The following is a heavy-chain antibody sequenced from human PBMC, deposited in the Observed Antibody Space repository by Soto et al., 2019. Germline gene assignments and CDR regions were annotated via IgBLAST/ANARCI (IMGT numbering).Heavy chain of an antibody. CDR2: IIDSGGST. Sequence: PGGSLRLSCAASGFTFSSCAMGWVRQAPGKGLEWVSDIIDSGGSTYYADSVKGGFTISRDNSKSTLYLQMNSLRAEDTALYYCAKGRSYYCYYGVDVWGQGTTVTVSS. J-gene: IGHJ6*02. V-gene: IGHV3-23*01. CDR3: AKGRSYYCYYGVDV. CDR1: GFTFSSCA.